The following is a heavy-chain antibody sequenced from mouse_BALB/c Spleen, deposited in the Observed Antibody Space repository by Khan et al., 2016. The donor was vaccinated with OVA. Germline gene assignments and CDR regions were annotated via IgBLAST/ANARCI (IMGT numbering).Heavy chain of an antibody. J-gene: IGHJ2*01. D-gene: IGHD1-1*01. Sequence: EVQLQQSGPELVRPGASVKISYKASGYSFTGYFMNWVMQSHGKSLEWIGRINPHIGETFYNQRFKDKATLTVDESSSTAHMELRSLASEDSAVXYCTRIYRSDFDYWGQGTTLTGSS. CDR1: GYSFTGYF. CDR2: INPHIGET. V-gene: IGHV1-20*02. CDR3: TRIYRSDFDY.